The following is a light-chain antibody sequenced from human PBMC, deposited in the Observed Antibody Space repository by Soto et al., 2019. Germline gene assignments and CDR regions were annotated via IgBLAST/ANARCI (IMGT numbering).Light chain of an antibody. CDR3: QQYDYLIT. CDR1: QSVRSN. Sequence: EIVLTQSPATLSVSPGERATLSCRASQSVRSNLAWYQQKPGQAPRLFIFGASTRATNISARFTGSGSGTEFTLTISSLQSEDFAVYYCQQYDYLITFGQGTRLEIK. CDR2: GAS. J-gene: IGKJ5*01. V-gene: IGKV3-15*01.